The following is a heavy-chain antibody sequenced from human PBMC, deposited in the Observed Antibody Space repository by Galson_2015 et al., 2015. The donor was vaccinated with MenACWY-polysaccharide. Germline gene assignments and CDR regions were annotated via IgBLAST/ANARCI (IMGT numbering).Heavy chain of an antibody. Sequence: SLRLSCAASGFTFSSYSMSWVRQVPGKGLEWVANIKKDGSETYYMDSVEGRFTISRDNAKNSVYLQMNSLRAEDTAVYYCARDYSSGWYGYWGQGTLVTVSS. CDR3: ARDYSSGWYGY. J-gene: IGHJ4*02. CDR2: IKKDGSET. D-gene: IGHD6-19*01. V-gene: IGHV3-7*01. CDR1: GFTFSSYS.